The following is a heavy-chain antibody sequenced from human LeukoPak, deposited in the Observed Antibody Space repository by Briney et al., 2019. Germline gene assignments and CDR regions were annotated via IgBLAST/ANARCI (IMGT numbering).Heavy chain of an antibody. CDR3: ARHQWHYYYYMGV. J-gene: IGHJ6*03. D-gene: IGHD6-19*01. CDR1: GGSISSSSYY. Sequence: SETLSLTCAVSGGSISSSSYYWGWIRQPPGKGLEWIGSIYYSGDTYYNPSLKSRRVTISVDTSKNQFSLRLSSVTAADTAVYYCARHQWHYYYYMGVWGKGSTVTVSS. V-gene: IGHV4-39*01. CDR2: IYYSGDT.